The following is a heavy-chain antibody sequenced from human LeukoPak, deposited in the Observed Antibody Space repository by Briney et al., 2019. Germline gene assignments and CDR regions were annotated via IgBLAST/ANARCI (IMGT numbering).Heavy chain of an antibody. CDR1: GGSISSSSYY. D-gene: IGHD6-13*01. Sequence: PSETLSLTCTVSGGSISSSSYYWGWIRQPPGKGLEWIGSIYYSGSTYYNPSLKSRVTISVDTSKNQFSLKLSSVTAADTAVHYCARHAGLNWFDPWGQGTLVTVSS. J-gene: IGHJ5*02. CDR2: IYYSGST. V-gene: IGHV4-39*01. CDR3: ARHAGLNWFDP.